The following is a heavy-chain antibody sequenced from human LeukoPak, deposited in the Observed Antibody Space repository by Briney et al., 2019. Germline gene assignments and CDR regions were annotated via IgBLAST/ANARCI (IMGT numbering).Heavy chain of an antibody. CDR3: ANVTLLGPLGY. V-gene: IGHV3-23*01. CDR1: GFTFSICA. Sequence: GGSLRLSCAASGFTFSICAMSWVRQAPGKGLEWVSAISGSGGSTYYADSVKGRFTISRDNSKNTLYLQMNSLRAEDTAVYYCANVTLLGPLGYWGQGTLVTVSS. J-gene: IGHJ4*02. D-gene: IGHD3-16*01. CDR2: ISGSGGST.